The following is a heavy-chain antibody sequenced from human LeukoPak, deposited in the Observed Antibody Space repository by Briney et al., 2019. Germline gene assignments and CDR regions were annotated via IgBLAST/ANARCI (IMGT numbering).Heavy chain of an antibody. V-gene: IGHV4-39*07. D-gene: IGHD1-1*01. CDR3: ARDPYGGERDY. CDR1: GGSISSSSYY. Sequence: SETLSLTCTVSGGSISSSSYYWGWIRQPPGKGLEWIGSIYYSGSTYYNPSLKSRVTISVDTSKNQFSLKLSSVTAADTAVYYCARDPYGGERDYWGQGTLVTVSS. CDR2: IYYSGST. J-gene: IGHJ4*02.